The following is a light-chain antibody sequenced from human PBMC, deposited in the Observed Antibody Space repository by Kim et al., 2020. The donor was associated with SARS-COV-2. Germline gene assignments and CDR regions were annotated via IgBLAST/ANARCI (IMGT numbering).Light chain of an antibody. CDR1: QGISSY. CDR3: QQYYSYPRT. J-gene: IGKJ1*01. V-gene: IGKV1-8*01. Sequence: SAATGDRVTITCRASQGISSYLAWYQQKPGKAPKLLIYAASTLQSGVPSRFSGSGSGTDFTLTISCLQSEDFATYYCQQYYSYPRTFGQGPKV. CDR2: AAS.